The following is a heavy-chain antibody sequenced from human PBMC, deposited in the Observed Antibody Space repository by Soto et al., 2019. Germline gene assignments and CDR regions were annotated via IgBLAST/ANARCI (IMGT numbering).Heavy chain of an antibody. D-gene: IGHD2-15*01. J-gene: IGHJ6*02. CDR2: ISSDNRTI. CDR3: AREGWPLLQSGMDV. CDR1: GFTFGHYS. V-gene: IGHV3-48*02. Sequence: EVQWVESGGGLIQRRGSLRLSCAASGFTFGHYSMNLVRQAAGKGPEWVSYISSDNRTINYADSVKGRFIITRDNAKKSLYLQMHSLRDEDAAVYYCAREGWPLLQSGMDVWGQGTTVTVSS.